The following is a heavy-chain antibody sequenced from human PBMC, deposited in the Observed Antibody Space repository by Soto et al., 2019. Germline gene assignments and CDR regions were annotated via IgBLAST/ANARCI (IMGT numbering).Heavy chain of an antibody. CDR1: GYSISSGYY. Sequence: SETLSLTCAVSGYSISSGYYWGWIRQPPGKGLEWIGSIYHSGSTYYNPSLKSRVTISVDTSKNQFSLKLSSVTAADTAVYYCARDQSKGYFDYWGQGALVTVSS. CDR2: IYHSGST. CDR3: ARDQSKGYFDY. V-gene: IGHV4-38-2*02. J-gene: IGHJ4*02.